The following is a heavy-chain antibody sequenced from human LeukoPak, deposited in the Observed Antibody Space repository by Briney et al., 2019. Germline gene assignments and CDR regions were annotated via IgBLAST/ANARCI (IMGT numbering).Heavy chain of an antibody. V-gene: IGHV1-2*02. CDR2: INPNSGGT. Sequence: ASVKVSCKASGYTFTGYYMHWVRQAPGQGLEWMGWINPNSGGTNYAQKFQGRVTMTRDTSISTAYMELSRLRSDDTAVYYCARDEGGIGVVMPWGQGTLVTVSS. CDR3: ARDEGGIGVVMP. CDR1: GYTFTGYY. J-gene: IGHJ4*02. D-gene: IGHD3-3*01.